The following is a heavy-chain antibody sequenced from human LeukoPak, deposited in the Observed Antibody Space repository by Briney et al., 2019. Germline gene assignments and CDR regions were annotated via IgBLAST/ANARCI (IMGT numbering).Heavy chain of an antibody. Sequence: KASETLSLTCTVYDGSISGYYWSWIRQPPGKGLEWIGNIYYTGSTDYNPPLKSRVTISVDTSKNQFSLKLNSVTAADTAVYYCARADRAGDYGYYFDYWGQGTPVTVSS. J-gene: IGHJ4*02. CDR3: ARADRAGDYGYYFDY. CDR2: IYYTGST. D-gene: IGHD4-17*01. CDR1: DGSISGYY. V-gene: IGHV4-59*01.